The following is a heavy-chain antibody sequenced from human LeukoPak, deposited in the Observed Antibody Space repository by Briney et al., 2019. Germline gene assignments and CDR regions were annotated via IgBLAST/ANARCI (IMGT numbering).Heavy chain of an antibody. Sequence: ASVKVSCKASGGTFSSYAISWVRPAPGQGLEWMGGIIPIFGTANYAQKFQGRVTITADESTSTAYMELSSLRSEDTAVYYCARGQVAYDSSGYSNHYYYYGMDVWGQGTTVTVSS. J-gene: IGHJ6*02. CDR1: GGTFSSYA. V-gene: IGHV1-69*13. D-gene: IGHD3-22*01. CDR2: IIPIFGTA. CDR3: ARGQVAYDSSGYSNHYYYYGMDV.